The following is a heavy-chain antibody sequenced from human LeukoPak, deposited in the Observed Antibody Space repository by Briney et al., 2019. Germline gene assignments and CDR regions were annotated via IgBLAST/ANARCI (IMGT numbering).Heavy chain of an antibody. D-gene: IGHD6-19*01. Sequence: SGGSLRLSCAASRFTFSSYAMSWVRQAPGKGLEWVSAISGSGGSTYYADSVKGRFTISRDNSKNTLYLQMNSLRAEDTAVYYCAKVRQWLSPYYFDYWGQGTLVTVSS. CDR1: RFTFSSYA. J-gene: IGHJ4*02. V-gene: IGHV3-23*01. CDR3: AKVRQWLSPYYFDY. CDR2: ISGSGGST.